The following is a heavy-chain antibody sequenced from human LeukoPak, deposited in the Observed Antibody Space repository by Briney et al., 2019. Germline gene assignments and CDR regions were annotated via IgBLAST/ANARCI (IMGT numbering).Heavy chain of an antibody. V-gene: IGHV1-69*05. CDR2: IIPSFGTT. Sequence: SVKLSCKASGGTFSSYAISWVRQAPGQGLEWMGRIIPSFGTTNYAQKFQGRVTITTDESTSTAYMELSSLRSEDTAVYYCARGRRQLDHNWFDPWGQGTLVTVST. D-gene: IGHD2-2*01. J-gene: IGHJ5*02. CDR3: ARGRRQLDHNWFDP. CDR1: GGTFSSYA.